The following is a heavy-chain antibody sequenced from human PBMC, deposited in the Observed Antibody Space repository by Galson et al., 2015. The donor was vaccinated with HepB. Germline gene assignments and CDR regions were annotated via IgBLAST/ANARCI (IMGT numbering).Heavy chain of an antibody. J-gene: IGHJ4*02. Sequence: SLRLSCAASGFTFSSYGMHWVRQAPGKGLEWVAVISYDGSNKYCADSVKGRFTISRDNSKNTLHLQMNSLRAEDTAVYYCAKVGYYDFWSGYPDYWGQGTLVTVSS. CDR3: AKVGYYDFWSGYPDY. CDR1: GFTFSSYG. V-gene: IGHV3-30*18. D-gene: IGHD3-3*01. CDR2: ISYDGSNK.